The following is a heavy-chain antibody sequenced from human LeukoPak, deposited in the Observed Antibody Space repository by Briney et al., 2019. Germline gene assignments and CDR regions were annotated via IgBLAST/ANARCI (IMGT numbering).Heavy chain of an antibody. V-gene: IGHV1-18*01. J-gene: IGHJ5*02. D-gene: IGHD1-26*01. CDR2: ISPYNGNT. CDR1: GYNFTNYD. Sequence: GASMKVSCKASGYNFTNYDISWVRQAPGQGLEWMAWISPYNGNTNYAQKVQGRVTMTTDTSKTAYMELRSLRSDDTAVYYCARGGLVGVYNWFDPWGQGTLVTVFS. CDR3: ARGGLVGVYNWFDP.